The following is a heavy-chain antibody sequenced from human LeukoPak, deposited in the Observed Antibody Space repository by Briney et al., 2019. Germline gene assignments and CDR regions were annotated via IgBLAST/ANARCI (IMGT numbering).Heavy chain of an antibody. CDR2: IYPGDSDT. CDR3: ARRLASEV. D-gene: IGHD1-14*01. J-gene: IGHJ4*02. CDR1: GYISTNYW. Sequence: GESLKISCKGSGYISTNYWSGWVRRLPGEGREWMGIIYPGDSDTRYSPSFQGQVTISADNSINTAYLQWSSLKASATAIYYCARRLASEVWGQGTLVTVSS. V-gene: IGHV5-51*01.